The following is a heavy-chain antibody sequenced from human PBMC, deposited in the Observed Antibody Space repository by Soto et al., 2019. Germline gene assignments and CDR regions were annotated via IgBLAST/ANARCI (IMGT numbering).Heavy chain of an antibody. V-gene: IGHV4-34*01. CDR2: INHSGST. D-gene: IGHD6-13*01. CDR3: ARVGGIAAAGPDSFDH. Sequence: QVQLQQWGAGLLKPSETLSLTCAVYGGSFSGDYWSWIRQPPGQGLEWNGEINHSGSTNYNPSLKSRVTISVDTYKNQFSLQLRAVTAADTAVYYCARVGGIAAAGPDSFDHWGQGTLVTVSS. CDR1: GGSFSGDY. J-gene: IGHJ4*02.